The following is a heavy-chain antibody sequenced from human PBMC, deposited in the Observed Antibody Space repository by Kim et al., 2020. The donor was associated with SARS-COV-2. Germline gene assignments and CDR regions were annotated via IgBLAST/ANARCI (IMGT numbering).Heavy chain of an antibody. CDR3: AKDPVPYGGNSGGYFDY. V-gene: IGHV3-23*01. D-gene: IGHD4-17*01. Sequence: VKGRFTISRDNSKNTLYLQMNSLRAEDTAVYYCAKDPVPYGGNSGGYFDYWGQGTLVTVSS. J-gene: IGHJ4*02.